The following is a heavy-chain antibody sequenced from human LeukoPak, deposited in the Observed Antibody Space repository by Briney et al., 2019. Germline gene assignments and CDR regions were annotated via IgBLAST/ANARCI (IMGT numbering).Heavy chain of an antibody. CDR2: IYCSGST. D-gene: IGHD4-23*01. Sequence: PSETLSLTCTVSGGSITSSGSYWGWSRQPPGKGLEWIGSIYCSGSTQYNPSLKSRVTISVDTSKNQFSLKLRSVTAADTAVYYCATSPQYGGYWGQGTLVTVSS. CDR3: ATSPQYGGY. V-gene: IGHV4-39*01. CDR1: GGSITSSGSY. J-gene: IGHJ4*02.